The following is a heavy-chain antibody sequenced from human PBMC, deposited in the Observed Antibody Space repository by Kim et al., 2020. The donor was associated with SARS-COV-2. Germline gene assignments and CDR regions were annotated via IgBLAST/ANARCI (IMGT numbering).Heavy chain of an antibody. CDR2: ISSSSSYI. V-gene: IGHV3-21*01. J-gene: IGHJ6*03. CDR1: GFTFSSYS. Sequence: GGSLRLSCAASGFTFSSYSMNWVRQAPGKGLEWVSSISSSSSYIYYADSVKGRFTISRDNAKNSLYLQMNSLRAEDTAVYYCARGGGTIFFHYYMDVWGKGTTVTVSS. CDR3: ARGGGTIFFHYYMDV. D-gene: IGHD3-9*01.